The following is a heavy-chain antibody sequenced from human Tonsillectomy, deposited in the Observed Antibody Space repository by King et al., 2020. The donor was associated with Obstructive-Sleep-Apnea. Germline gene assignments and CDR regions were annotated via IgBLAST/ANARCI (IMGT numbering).Heavy chain of an antibody. D-gene: IGHD3-22*01. CDR3: ARLDYDSSGYYPSLGAFDI. Sequence: VQLVESGGGLVQPGGSLRLSCAASGFTVSSNYMSWVRQAPGKGLEWVSVIYSGGSTYYADSVKGRFTISRHNSKNTLYLQMNSLRAEDTAVYYCARLDYDSSGYYPSLGAFDIWGQGTMVTVSS. J-gene: IGHJ3*02. CDR1: GFTVSSNY. CDR2: IYSGGST. V-gene: IGHV3-53*04.